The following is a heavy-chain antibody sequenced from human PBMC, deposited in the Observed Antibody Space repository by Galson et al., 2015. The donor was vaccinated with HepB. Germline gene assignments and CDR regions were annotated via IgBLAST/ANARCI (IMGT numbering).Heavy chain of an antibody. J-gene: IGHJ5*02. CDR1: GFTFSSYA. V-gene: IGHV3-23*01. CDR3: AKGAVTGRTRGWFDP. Sequence: SLRLSCAASGFTFSSYAMSWVRQAPGKGLEWVSGISGTGVSTYYADSVKGRFTISSDNSKNTLYPQMNSLRSDDTAVYYCAKGAVTGRTRGWFDPWGQETLVTVSS. CDR2: ISGTGVST. D-gene: IGHD1-20*01.